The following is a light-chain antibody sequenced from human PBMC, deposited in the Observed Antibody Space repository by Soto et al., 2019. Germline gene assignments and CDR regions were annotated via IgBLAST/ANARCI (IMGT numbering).Light chain of an antibody. V-gene: IGKV1-6*01. CDR3: LQDYNSPRT. Sequence: AIQMTQSPSSLSASVGDRVTITCRASQAISSDLGWYQQKPGQAPKLLIYAASSLHSGVPSRFSGRGSGTDFTLTSSRLQPEDTATYFCLQDYNSPRTFGQGTKVDI. CDR1: QAISSD. J-gene: IGKJ1*01. CDR2: AAS.